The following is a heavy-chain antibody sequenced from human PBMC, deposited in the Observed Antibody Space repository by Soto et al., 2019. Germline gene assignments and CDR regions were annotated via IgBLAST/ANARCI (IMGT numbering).Heavy chain of an antibody. CDR3: ATAPETFYPAGYYVNWFDP. Sequence: SETLSLTCTVSGASFTDGSLFWGWIRQSPGKGVEWIASTYIGGMTYYNPSLRSRVTISVDTSKSQFSLRLNSVTAADTAVYYCATAPETFYPAGYYVNWFDPWGHGTLVTASS. D-gene: IGHD3-22*01. J-gene: IGHJ5*02. CDR1: GASFTDGSLF. V-gene: IGHV4-39*01. CDR2: TYIGGMT.